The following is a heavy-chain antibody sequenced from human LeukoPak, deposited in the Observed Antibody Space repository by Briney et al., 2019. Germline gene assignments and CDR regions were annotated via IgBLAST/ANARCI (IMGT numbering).Heavy chain of an antibody. J-gene: IGHJ4*02. CDR2: IGSSSSYI. D-gene: IGHD3-22*01. Sequence: GGSLRLSCAASGFTFSSYSMNWVRQAPGKGLEWVSSIGSSSSYIYYADSVKGRFTISRDNAKNSLYLQMNSLRAEDTAVYYCARDSYDSSGYLRRFDYWGQGTLVTVSS. V-gene: IGHV3-21*01. CDR1: GFTFSSYS. CDR3: ARDSYDSSGYLRRFDY.